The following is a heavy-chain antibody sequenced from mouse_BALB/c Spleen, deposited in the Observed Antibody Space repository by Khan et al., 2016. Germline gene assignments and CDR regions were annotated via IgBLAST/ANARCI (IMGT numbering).Heavy chain of an antibody. J-gene: IGHJ2*01. CDR3: ARGGLRRRDYFDY. Sequence: VQLKQSGAELVRPGALVKLSCTASGFNIKDYYMHWVKQRPEQGLEWIGWISPENGNAIYAPKFQGKSSIIADKSSNTAYLQLSSLTSEDTAVYYCARGGLRRRDYFDYCGEGTTLTVSS. CDR1: GFNIKDYY. CDR2: ISPENGNA. V-gene: IGHV14-1*02.